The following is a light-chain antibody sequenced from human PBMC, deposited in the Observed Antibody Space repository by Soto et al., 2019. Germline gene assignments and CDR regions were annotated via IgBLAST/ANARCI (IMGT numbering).Light chain of an antibody. V-gene: IGKV3-11*01. CDR2: DST. CDR1: QSIHTS. Sequence: VLTQSPATLSLSPGETATLSCRASQSIHTSLAWYQQKPGQPPRLVVYDSTLRANGVPDRFGGSRSGTEFTLTINNLEPEDFALYYCQQRNTWPPITFGQGTRLEIK. J-gene: IGKJ5*01. CDR3: QQRNTWPPIT.